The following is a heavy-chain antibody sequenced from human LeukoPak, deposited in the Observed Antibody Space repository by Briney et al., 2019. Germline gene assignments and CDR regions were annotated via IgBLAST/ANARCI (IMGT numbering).Heavy chain of an antibody. CDR3: ARLVSYDVLTENFYKYYMDV. CDR1: SGSISSNNYY. J-gene: IGHJ6*03. CDR2: IYYSGST. Sequence: PSETLSLTCTVSSGSISSNNYYWGGLRQPPGKGLEWMGSIYYSGSTFYNPSLKSLVTMSLDALKNQFTLKVPSVTATDTAVYYCARLVSYDVLTENFYKYYMDVWGKGTTVTVSS. D-gene: IGHD3-9*01. V-gene: IGHV4-39*01.